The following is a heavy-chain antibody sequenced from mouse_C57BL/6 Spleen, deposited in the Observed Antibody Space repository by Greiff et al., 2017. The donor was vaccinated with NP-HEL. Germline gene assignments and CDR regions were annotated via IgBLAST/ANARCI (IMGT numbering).Heavy chain of an antibody. CDR1: GYTFTDYN. CDR2: INANNGGT. D-gene: IGHD4-1*02. V-gene: IGHV1-18*01. CDR3: ARWATGYLDY. Sequence: EVQLQQSGPELVKPGASVKIPCKASGYTFTDYNMDWVKQSHGKSLEWIGDINANNGGTNYNQKFKGKSTLTVDKSSSTAYMELRSLTSEDTSFYYSARWATGYLDYWGQGTTLTVSS. J-gene: IGHJ2*01.